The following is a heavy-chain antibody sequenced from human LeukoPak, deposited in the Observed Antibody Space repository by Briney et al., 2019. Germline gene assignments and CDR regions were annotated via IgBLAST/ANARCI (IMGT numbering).Heavy chain of an antibody. CDR2: MKSKTDGATT. D-gene: IGHD3-22*01. J-gene: IGHJ4*02. Sequence: GGSLRLSCAASGFTFSHAWMNWVRQAPGKGLEWVGRMKSKTDGATTEYAAPVKGRFTISRDDSKNTLYLQMNSLKTEDTAVYYCTTVGSSRYYYYFDYWGQGSLVTVSS. V-gene: IGHV3-15*01. CDR1: GFTFSHAW. CDR3: TTVGSSRYYYYFDY.